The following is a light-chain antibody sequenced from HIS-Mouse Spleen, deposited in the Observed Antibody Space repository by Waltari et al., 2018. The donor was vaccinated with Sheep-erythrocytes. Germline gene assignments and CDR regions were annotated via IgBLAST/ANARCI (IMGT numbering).Light chain of an antibody. CDR1: SSDVGGYNY. V-gene: IGLV2-14*03. CDR2: DVR. Sequence: QSALTQPASVSGSPGQSITISCTGTSSDVGGYNYGSWYQQHPGKAPKLMIYDVRNRPSGVSNRFSGSKSGNTASLTISGLQAEDEADYYCSSYTSSSTWVFGGGTKLTVL. CDR3: SSYTSSSTWV. J-gene: IGLJ3*02.